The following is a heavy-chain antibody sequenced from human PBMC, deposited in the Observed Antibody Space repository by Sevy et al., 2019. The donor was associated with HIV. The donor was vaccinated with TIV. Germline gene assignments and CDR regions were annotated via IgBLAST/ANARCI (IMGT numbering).Heavy chain of an antibody. J-gene: IGHJ4*02. V-gene: IGHV3-11*01. D-gene: IGHD1-20*01. CDR2: ISSSGSTI. CDR1: GFTFSDYY. Sequence: GGSLRLSCAASGFTFSDYYMSWIRQAPGKGLEWVSYISSSGSTIYYADPGKGRFTISRDKAKNSLYLQMNSLRAEDTAVYYCARGPYNWNPRVDYWGQGTLVTVSS. CDR3: ARGPYNWNPRVDY.